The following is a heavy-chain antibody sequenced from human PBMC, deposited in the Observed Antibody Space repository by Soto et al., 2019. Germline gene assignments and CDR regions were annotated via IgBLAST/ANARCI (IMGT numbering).Heavy chain of an antibody. V-gene: IGHV4-31*03. CDR1: GGSISSGGYY. Sequence: SETLSLTCTVSGGSISSGGYYWSWIRQHPGKGLEWIGYIYYSGSTYYNPSLKSRVTISVDTSKNQFSLKLSSVTAADTAVYYCAREQKYCSGGRCYLNWFDPWGQGTLVTVSS. CDR3: AREQKYCSGGRCYLNWFDP. D-gene: IGHD2-15*01. CDR2: IYYSGST. J-gene: IGHJ5*02.